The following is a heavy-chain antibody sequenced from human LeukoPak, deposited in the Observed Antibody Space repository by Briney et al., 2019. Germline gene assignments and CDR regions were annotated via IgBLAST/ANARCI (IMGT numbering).Heavy chain of an antibody. V-gene: IGHV4-59*01. CDR1: GGSINTYY. D-gene: IGHD3-10*01. Sequence: SETLSLTCTVSGGSINTYYWNWIRQPPGKGLEWIGYIYYSGSTNYNPSLKSRVTISVDTSQNQFSLKLSSLTAADTAVYYCARGGTWYYYNTRFDYWGQGSLVTVSS. J-gene: IGHJ4*02. CDR2: IYYSGST. CDR3: ARGGTWYYYNTRFDY.